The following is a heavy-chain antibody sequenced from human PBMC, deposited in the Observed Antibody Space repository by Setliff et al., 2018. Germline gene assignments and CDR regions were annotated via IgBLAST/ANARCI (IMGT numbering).Heavy chain of an antibody. J-gene: IGHJ6*02. CDR3: ARDRVTTLENYYYYYCMDV. Sequence: PSETLSLTCTVSGGSISSSSYYWGWIRQPPGKGLEWIGSIYYSGSTYYNPSLKSRVTISVDTSKNQFSLKLSSVTAADTAVYYCARDRVTTLENYYYYYCMDVWGQGTTVTVS. CDR1: GGSISSSSYY. D-gene: IGHD4-17*01. CDR2: IYYSGST. V-gene: IGHV4-39*07.